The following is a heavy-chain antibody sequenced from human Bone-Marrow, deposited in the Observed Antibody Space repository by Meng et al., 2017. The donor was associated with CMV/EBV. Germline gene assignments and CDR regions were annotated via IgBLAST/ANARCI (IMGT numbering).Heavy chain of an antibody. CDR3: ARCIAEEVNWFDP. J-gene: IGHJ5*02. CDR1: GYTFTSYG. Sequence: ASVKVSCKASGYTFTSYGISWVRQAPGQGLEWMGWINPNSGGTNYAQKFQGRVTMTRDTSISTAYMELSRLRSDDTAVYYCARCIAEEVNWFDPWGQGTRVTVSS. V-gene: IGHV1-2*02. D-gene: IGHD6-13*01. CDR2: INPNSGGT.